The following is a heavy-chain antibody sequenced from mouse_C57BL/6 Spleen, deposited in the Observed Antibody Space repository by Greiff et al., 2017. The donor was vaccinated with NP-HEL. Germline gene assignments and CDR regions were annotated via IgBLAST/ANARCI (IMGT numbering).Heavy chain of an antibody. V-gene: IGHV1-9*01. J-gene: IGHJ1*03. Sequence: VQLQESGAELMKPGASVKLSCKATGYTFTGYWIEWVKQRPGHGLEWIGELLPGSGSTNYNEKFKGKATFTADTSSNTAYMQLSSLTTEDSAIYYCARSRYYYGSSYGYFDVWGTGTTVTVSS. CDR1: GYTFTGYW. D-gene: IGHD1-1*01. CDR3: ARSRYYYGSSYGYFDV. CDR2: LLPGSGST.